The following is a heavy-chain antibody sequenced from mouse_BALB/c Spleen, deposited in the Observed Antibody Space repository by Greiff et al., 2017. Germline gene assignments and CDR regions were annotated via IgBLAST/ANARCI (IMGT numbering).Heavy chain of an antibody. V-gene: IGHV7-3*02. CDR1: GFTFTDYY. J-gene: IGHJ1*01. CDR3: ARDRYDVGYFDV. D-gene: IGHD2-14*01. Sequence: EVQGVESGGGLVQPGGSLRLSCATSGFTFTDYYMSWVRQPPGKALEWLGFIRNKANGYTTEYSASVKGRFTISRDNSQSILYLQMNTLRAEDSATYYCARDRYDVGYFDVWGAGTTVTVSS. CDR2: IRNKANGYTT.